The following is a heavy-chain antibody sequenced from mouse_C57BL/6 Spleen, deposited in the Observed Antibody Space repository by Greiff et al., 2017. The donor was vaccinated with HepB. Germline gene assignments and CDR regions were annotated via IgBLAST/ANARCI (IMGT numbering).Heavy chain of an antibody. V-gene: IGHV1-52*01. CDR3: AREVYYGSSRDAMDY. CDR1: GYTFTSYW. CDR2: IDPSDSET. D-gene: IGHD1-1*01. Sequence: VQLQQPGAELVRPGSSVKLSCKASGYTFTSYWMHWVKQRPIQGLEWIGNIDPSDSETHYNQKFKDKATLTVDKSSSTAYMQLSSLTSEDSAVYYCAREVYYGSSRDAMDYWGQGTSVTVSS. J-gene: IGHJ4*01.